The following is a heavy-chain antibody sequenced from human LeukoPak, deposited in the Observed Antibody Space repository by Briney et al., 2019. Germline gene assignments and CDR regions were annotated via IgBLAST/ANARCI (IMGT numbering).Heavy chain of an antibody. CDR3: VRYSCGGDCYDAFDI. V-gene: IGHV3-33*01. Sequence: GRSLRLSCAASGFTFSSYGMHWVRQAPGKGLEWVAVIWYDGSNKYYADSVKGRFTISRDNSKNTLYLQMNSLRAEDTAVYYCVRYSCGGDCYDAFDIWGQGTMVTVSS. CDR2: IWYDGSNK. CDR1: GFTFSSYG. D-gene: IGHD2-21*02. J-gene: IGHJ3*02.